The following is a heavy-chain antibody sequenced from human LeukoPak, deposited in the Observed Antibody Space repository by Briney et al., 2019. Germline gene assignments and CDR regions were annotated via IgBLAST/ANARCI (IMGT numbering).Heavy chain of an antibody. D-gene: IGHD2-2*02. CDR1: GYTFTGYY. V-gene: IGHV1-2*02. CDR2: INPNSGGT. CDR3: VRLTLDTAYSNYYYMDV. J-gene: IGHJ6*03. Sequence: ASVTVSCKASGYTFTGYYMHWVRQAPGQGLEWMGWINPNSGGTNYAQKFQGRVTMTRDTSISTAYMELSRLRSDDTAVYYCVRLTLDTAYSNYYYMDVWGKGTTVTVSS.